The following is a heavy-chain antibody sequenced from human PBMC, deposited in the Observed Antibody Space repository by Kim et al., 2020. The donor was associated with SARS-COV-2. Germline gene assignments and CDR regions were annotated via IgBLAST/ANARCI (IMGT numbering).Heavy chain of an antibody. CDR3: ARGLGYCSGGSCQTSLAGLYYYYYGMDV. D-gene: IGHD2-15*01. Sequence: ASVKVSCKASGYTFTSYAMNWVRQAPGQGLEWMGWINTNTGNPTYAQGFTGRFVFSLDTSVSTAYLQISSLKAEDTAVYYCARGLGYCSGGSCQTSLAGLYYYYYGMDVWGQGTTVTVSS. CDR2: INTNTGNP. J-gene: IGHJ6*02. CDR1: GYTFTSYA. V-gene: IGHV7-4-1*02.